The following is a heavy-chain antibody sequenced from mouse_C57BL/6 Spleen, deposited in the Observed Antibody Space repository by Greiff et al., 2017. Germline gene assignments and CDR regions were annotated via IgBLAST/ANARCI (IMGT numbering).Heavy chain of an antibody. J-gene: IGHJ1*03. CDR1: GYTFTSYW. D-gene: IGHD1-1*01. V-gene: IGHV1-69*01. CDR2: IDPSDSYT. CDR3: ARKVTTVVPNWYFDV. Sequence: QVQLKESGAELVMPGASVKLSCKASGYTFTSYWMHWVKQRPGPGLEWIGEIDPSDSYTNYNQKFKGKSTLTEDKSSCTAYMQLSSLTSEASSVYYCARKVTTVVPNWYFDVWGTGTTVTVSS.